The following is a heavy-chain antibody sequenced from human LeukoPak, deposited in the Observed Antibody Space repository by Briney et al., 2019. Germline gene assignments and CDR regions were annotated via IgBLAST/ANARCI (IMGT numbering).Heavy chain of an antibody. Sequence: ASVKVSCKASGYTFTGYYIHWVRQAPGQGLEWMGWINPNSGGTNYAQKFQGRVTMTRDTSISTAYMELSRLRSDDTAVYYCARGLAVLRYFDWLLSVYFDYWGQGTLVTVSS. J-gene: IGHJ4*02. V-gene: IGHV1-2*02. D-gene: IGHD3-9*01. CDR1: GYTFTGYY. CDR2: INPNSGGT. CDR3: ARGLAVLRYFDWLLSVYFDY.